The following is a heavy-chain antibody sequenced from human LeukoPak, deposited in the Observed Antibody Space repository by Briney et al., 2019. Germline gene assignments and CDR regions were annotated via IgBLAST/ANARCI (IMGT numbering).Heavy chain of an antibody. V-gene: IGHV1-2*02. D-gene: IGHD1-20*01. CDR1: GYTFTGYY. CDR2: INPNSGGT. Sequence: ASVKVSCKASGYTFTGYYMHWVRQAPGQGLEWMRWINPNSGGTNYAQKFQGRVTMTRDTSISTAYMELSRLRSDDTAVYYCARLITGTEGSYYYYYMDVWGKGTTVTISS. J-gene: IGHJ6*03. CDR3: ARLITGTEGSYYYYYMDV.